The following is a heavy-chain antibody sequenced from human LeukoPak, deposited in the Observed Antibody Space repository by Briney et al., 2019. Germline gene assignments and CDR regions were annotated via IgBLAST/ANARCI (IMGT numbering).Heavy chain of an antibody. D-gene: IGHD3-9*01. CDR2: ISGSGGST. CDR1: GFTFSSYA. V-gene: IGHV3-23*01. Sequence: PGGSLRLSCAASGFTFSSYAMSWVRQAPGKGLEWVSAISGSGGSTYYADSVKGRFTISRDNSKNTLYLQMNSLRAEDTAVYYCATRRGVLRYFDWLSVFDYWGQGTLVTVSS. J-gene: IGHJ4*02. CDR3: ATRRGVLRYFDWLSVFDY.